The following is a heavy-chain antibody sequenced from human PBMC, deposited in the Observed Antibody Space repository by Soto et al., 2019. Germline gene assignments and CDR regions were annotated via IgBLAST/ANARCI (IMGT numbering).Heavy chain of an antibody. D-gene: IGHD4-17*01. CDR1: GFTFDDYT. J-gene: IGHJ6*02. V-gene: IGHV3-43*01. CDR3: AKDMMVTVTNDGMDV. CDR2: ISWDGGST. Sequence: GGSLRLSCAASGFTFDDYTMHWVRQAPGKGLEWVSLISWDGGSTYYADSVKGRFTISRDNSKNSLYLQMNSLRTEDTALYYCAKDMMVTVTNDGMDVWGQGTTVTVSS.